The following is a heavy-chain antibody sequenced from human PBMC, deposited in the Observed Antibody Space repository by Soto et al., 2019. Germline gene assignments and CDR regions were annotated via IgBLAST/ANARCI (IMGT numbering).Heavy chain of an antibody. D-gene: IGHD4-4*01. J-gene: IGHJ5*02. V-gene: IGHV1-18*01. CDR2: ISAHNGNT. CDR3: AGDPDSHYNDSHASSYP. CDR1: GYTFTSYG. Sequence: ASVKVSCKASGYTFTSYGISWVRQAPGQGLEWMGWISAHNGNTKYAQKVQGRVTMTTDTSTSTAYMELRSLRSDDTAVYYCAGDPDSHYNDSHASSYPWGQGTLVTVSS.